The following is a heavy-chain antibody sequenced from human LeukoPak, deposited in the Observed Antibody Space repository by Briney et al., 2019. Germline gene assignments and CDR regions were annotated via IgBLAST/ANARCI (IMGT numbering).Heavy chain of an antibody. CDR3: ARDFSLQLFDY. Sequence: PGRSLRLSCAVSGFTFSSYGMHWVRQAPGKGLEWMAVISYDGTNKYYADSVKGRFTISRDDSKNTLYLQMNSLRAEDTAVYYCARDFSLQLFDYWGQGTLVTVFS. J-gene: IGHJ4*02. CDR2: ISYDGTNK. CDR1: GFTFSSYG. D-gene: IGHD5-24*01. V-gene: IGHV3-30*03.